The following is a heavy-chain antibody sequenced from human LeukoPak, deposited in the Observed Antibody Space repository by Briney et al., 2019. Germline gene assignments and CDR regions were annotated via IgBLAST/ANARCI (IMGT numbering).Heavy chain of an antibody. CDR1: GFTFSDFW. CDR3: ARCPPYTSGWYGYFQH. CDR2: ISSSGSTI. Sequence: GGSLRLSCAASGFTFSDFWMTWVRQAPGKGLEWVSYISSSGSTIYYADSVKGRFTISRDNAKNSLYLQMNSLRAEDTAVYYCARCPPYTSGWYGYFQHWGQGTLVTVSS. D-gene: IGHD6-19*01. V-gene: IGHV3-48*04. J-gene: IGHJ1*01.